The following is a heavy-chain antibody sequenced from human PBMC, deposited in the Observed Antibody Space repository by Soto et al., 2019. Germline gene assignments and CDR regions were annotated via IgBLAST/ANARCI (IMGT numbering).Heavy chain of an antibody. CDR3: VRGKVGTNPNWLDP. Sequence: ESGGGLVQPGGSLRLSCVASGFSVSSSYLYWVRQAPGKGLEWVSSIYLSGSTYYTDSVKGRFSISRDNSKNTLYLQMNSLGAEDTAIYYCVRGKVGTNPNWLDPWGQGSLVTVSS. CDR2: IYLSGST. V-gene: IGHV3-66*01. D-gene: IGHD2-21*02. J-gene: IGHJ5*02. CDR1: GFSVSSSY.